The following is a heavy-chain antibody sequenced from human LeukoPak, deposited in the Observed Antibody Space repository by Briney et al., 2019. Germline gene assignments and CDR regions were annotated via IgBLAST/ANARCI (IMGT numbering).Heavy chain of an antibody. D-gene: IGHD2-15*01. CDR1: GYTFTSYG. CDR3: AREPYCSGGSCYSDY. J-gene: IGHJ4*02. V-gene: IGHV1-18*01. Sequence: GASVKVSCKASGYTFTSYGISWVRQAPGQGLEWMGWISAYNGNTNYAQKLQGRVTMTTDTSTSTAYMELRSLRSDDTAVYYCAREPYCSGGSCYSDYWGQGTLVTVSS. CDR2: ISAYNGNT.